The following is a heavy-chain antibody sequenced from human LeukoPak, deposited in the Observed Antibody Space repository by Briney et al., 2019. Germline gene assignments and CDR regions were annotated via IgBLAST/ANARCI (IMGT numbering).Heavy chain of an antibody. Sequence: ASVKVSCKASGYTFTSYGISWVRQAPGQGLEWMGWIRNDNGNREYAQKIQGRVSMTRDTSTSTAYMELRSLISDDTAVYYCARVTTVTTSPWSWGPKKIGQEVNWFDPWGQGTLVTVSS. CDR2: IRNDNGNR. J-gene: IGHJ5*02. D-gene: IGHD4-17*01. CDR3: ARVTTVTTSPWSWGPKKIGQEVNWFDP. V-gene: IGHV1-18*01. CDR1: GYTFTSYG.